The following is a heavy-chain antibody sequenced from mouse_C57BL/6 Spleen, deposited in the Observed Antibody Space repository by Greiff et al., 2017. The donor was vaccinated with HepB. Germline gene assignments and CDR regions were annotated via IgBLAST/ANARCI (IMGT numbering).Heavy chain of an antibody. D-gene: IGHD2-3*01. J-gene: IGHJ1*03. Sequence: QVQLQQSGAELARPGASVKLSCKASGYTFTSYGISWVKQRTGQGLEWIGEIYPRSGNTYYNEKFKGKATLTADKSSSTAYMELRSLTSEDSAVYVCARLGMVTQSWYFDVWGTGTTVTVSS. V-gene: IGHV1-81*01. CDR2: IYPRSGNT. CDR3: ARLGMVTQSWYFDV. CDR1: GYTFTSYG.